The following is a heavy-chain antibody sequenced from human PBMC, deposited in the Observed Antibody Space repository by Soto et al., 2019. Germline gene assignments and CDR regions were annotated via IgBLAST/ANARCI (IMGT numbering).Heavy chain of an antibody. CDR1: GFTFSSYG. J-gene: IGHJ6*02. D-gene: IGHD6-13*01. CDR2: ISYDGSNK. CDR3: PKVRSSWDNYYCYGIDV. V-gene: IGHV3-30*18. Sequence: QVQLVESGGGVVQPGRSLRLSCAAAGFTFSSYGMHWVRQAPGKGLEWVAVISYDGSNKYYEDSVKGRFTSSRDNSKNTLYLQMNGLRAEDTAVYYCPKVRSSWDNYYCYGIDVWGQGTTVTVSS.